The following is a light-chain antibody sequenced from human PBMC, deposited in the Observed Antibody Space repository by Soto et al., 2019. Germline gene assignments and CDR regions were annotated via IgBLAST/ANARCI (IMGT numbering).Light chain of an antibody. J-gene: IGLJ1*01. CDR1: SSDVGGYNY. CDR3: CAYAGSIKV. V-gene: IGLV2-8*01. CDR2: EVN. Sequence: QSVLTQPPSASGSPGQSVAISCTGTSSDVGGYNYVSWYQQHPGKAPKLMIYEVNKRPSGVPDRFSGSKSGNTASLTVSGLEAEDEADYYCCAYAGSIKVFGTGTKVTVL.